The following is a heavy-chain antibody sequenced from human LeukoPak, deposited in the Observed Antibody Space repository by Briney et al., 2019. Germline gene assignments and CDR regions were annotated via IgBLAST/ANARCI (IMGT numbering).Heavy chain of an antibody. Sequence: GARVKVSCMVSGYRFTSYYLIWVRQATGAGPEWMGWMNPHSGGTNNAQKFQGRVTMTRDTSISTAYMEWSRLRSDDTAVYYCARVRTITIFGVPYHDAFDIWGQGTMVTVSS. CDR2: MNPHSGGT. CDR3: ARVRTITIFGVPYHDAFDI. J-gene: IGHJ3*02. D-gene: IGHD3-3*01. CDR1: GYRFTSYY. V-gene: IGHV1-2*02.